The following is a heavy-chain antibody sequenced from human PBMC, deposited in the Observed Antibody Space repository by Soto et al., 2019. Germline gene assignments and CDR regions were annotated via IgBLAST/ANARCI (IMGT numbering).Heavy chain of an antibody. CDR3: TRDTFGPRDS. V-gene: IGHV3-74*01. D-gene: IGHD3-3*01. CDR2: INPVGTIT. J-gene: IGHJ4*01. Sequence: EVKLVQSGGGLVQPGGSLRLSCAASEFSFNFYWMHWVRQNPGKGLVWVSRINPVGTITNYADSVEGRFIISRDNAATSVYRLMNSLSAEDTAIYYCTRDTFGPRDSWGHGSLVTGSS. CDR1: EFSFNFYW.